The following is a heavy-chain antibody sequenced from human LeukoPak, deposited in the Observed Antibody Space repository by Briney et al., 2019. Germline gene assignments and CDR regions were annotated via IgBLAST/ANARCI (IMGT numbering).Heavy chain of an antibody. CDR1: GFTFSSYA. D-gene: IGHD3-3*01. Sequence: PGGSLRLSCAASGFTFSSYAMSRVRQAPGKGLEWVSAISGSGGSTYYADSVKGRFTISRDNSKNTLYLQMNSLRAEDTAVYYCAKGYDFWSGNWDYWGQGTLVTVSS. V-gene: IGHV3-23*01. CDR2: ISGSGGST. CDR3: AKGYDFWSGNWDY. J-gene: IGHJ4*02.